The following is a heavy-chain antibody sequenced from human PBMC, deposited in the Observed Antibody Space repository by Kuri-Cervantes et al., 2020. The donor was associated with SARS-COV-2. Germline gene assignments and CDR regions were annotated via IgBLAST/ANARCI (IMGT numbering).Heavy chain of an antibody. J-gene: IGHJ5*02. V-gene: IGHV1-69*10. CDR2: IIPTLGTP. Sequence: SVKVSCKASGGTFSSYALSWVRQAPGQGLEWMGGIIPTLGTPNYAQKFQGRVTMTRNTSISTAYMELSSLRSEDTAVYYCARARQGSSWYPYWFDPWGQGTLVTVSS. D-gene: IGHD6-13*01. CDR1: GGTFSSYA. CDR3: ARARQGSSWYPYWFDP.